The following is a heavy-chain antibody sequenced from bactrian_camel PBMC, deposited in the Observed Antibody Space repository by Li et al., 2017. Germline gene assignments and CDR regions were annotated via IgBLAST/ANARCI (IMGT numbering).Heavy chain of an antibody. CDR1: RGFDDAEAG. V-gene: IGHV3S6*01. Sequence: HVQMVESGGGSVQIGGSLPLACAAARGFDDAEAGWVWFRQAPGAQCEMVASISPDGKEYYSDSVKGRFAIWQDNSKATVYLEINYLRPEDTAVYYCAADERRALGFCSGSYWDGTLPDYSGQGTQVTVSS. D-gene: IGHD1*01. CDR3: AADERRALGFCSGSYWDGTLPDY. CDR2: ISPDGKE. J-gene: IGHJ4*01.